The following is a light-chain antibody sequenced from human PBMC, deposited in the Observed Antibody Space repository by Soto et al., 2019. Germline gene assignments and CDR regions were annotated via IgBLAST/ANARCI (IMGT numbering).Light chain of an antibody. CDR3: QSYDSSLSGWV. CDR1: SSNIGAGYD. CDR2: GNS. J-gene: IGLJ3*02. Sequence: QSVLTQPPSVSGARGQRVTISCTGSSSNIGAGYDVHWYQQLPGTAPKLLIYGNSNRPSGVPDRFSGSKSGTSASLAITGLQAEDEADHYCQSYDSSLSGWVFGGGTTLTVL. V-gene: IGLV1-40*01.